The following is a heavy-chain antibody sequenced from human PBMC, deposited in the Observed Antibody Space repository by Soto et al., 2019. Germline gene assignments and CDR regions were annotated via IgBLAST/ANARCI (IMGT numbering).Heavy chain of an antibody. CDR3: ARRLELPLGASLYYYGMDV. V-gene: IGHV3-74*01. Sequence: GGSLRLSCAASGFDFSTHWMHWVRQAPGKGLEWVSRIDDDGSSTRYADSVKGRFTISRDNAKNIVYLEMTSLRTEDTAVYFCARRLELPLGASLYYYGMDVGGQGTTVTVSS. J-gene: IGHJ6*02. D-gene: IGHD1-7*01. CDR1: GFDFSTHW. CDR2: IDDDGSST.